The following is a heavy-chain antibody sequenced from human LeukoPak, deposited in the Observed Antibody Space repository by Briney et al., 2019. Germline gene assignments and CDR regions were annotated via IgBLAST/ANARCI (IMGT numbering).Heavy chain of an antibody. CDR1: GGSISSYY. J-gene: IGHJ6*03. CDR2: IYTSGST. V-gene: IGHV4-4*07. D-gene: IGHD3-10*01. CDR3: ASSYYGSGRNYYYYYMDV. Sequence: SETLSLTCTVSGGSISSYYWSWIRQPAGKGLEWIGRIYTSGSTNYNPSLKSRVTISVDTSKNQFSLKLSSVTAADTAVYYCASSYYGSGRNYYYYYMDVWGKGTTVTISS.